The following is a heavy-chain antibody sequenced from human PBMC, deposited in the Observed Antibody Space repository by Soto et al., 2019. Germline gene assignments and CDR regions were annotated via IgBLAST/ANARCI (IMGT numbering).Heavy chain of an antibody. Sequence: QVQLVQSGAEVKKPGSSVKVSCKASGGTFISYTISWVRQAPGQGLEWMGRIIPILGIANYAQKFQGRVTITADKSTSTAYMELSSLRSEDTAVYYCARDRDIPTEDYYYYMDVWGKGTTVTVSS. CDR1: GGTFISYT. CDR3: ARDRDIPTEDYYYYMDV. J-gene: IGHJ6*03. D-gene: IGHD2-15*01. CDR2: IIPILGIA. V-gene: IGHV1-69*08.